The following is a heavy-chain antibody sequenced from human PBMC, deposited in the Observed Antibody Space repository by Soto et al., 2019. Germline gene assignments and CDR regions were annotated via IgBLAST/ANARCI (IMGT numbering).Heavy chain of an antibody. CDR2: MYPGDSDT. CDR1: GYDFNTNW. J-gene: IGHJ4*01. CDR3: ARIKRDRNKNSCYYADH. V-gene: IGHV5-51*01. D-gene: IGHD3-10*01. Sequence: PGESLKISCRGSGYDFNTNWFGWVRQLPGKGLEWVGIMYPGDSDTRYNPSLQGHVTLSADVTVSTAFLQWRSLKTSDTGMYFCARIKRDRNKNSCYYADHWGHGTQVTVFS.